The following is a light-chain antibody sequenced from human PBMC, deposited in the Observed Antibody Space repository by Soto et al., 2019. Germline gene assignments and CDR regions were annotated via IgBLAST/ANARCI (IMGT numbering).Light chain of an antibody. CDR2: GAT. Sequence: ELLIPPAPATLSVSHVERASLSCRASQSVSILLAWYQQKPGQAPRLLIHGATTRATGIPARFSGCGSGTEFTLTISSLQSEDFAVYYCQQYNNWPPITFGQGTRVEIK. J-gene: IGKJ5*01. CDR3: QQYNNWPPIT. CDR1: QSVSIL. V-gene: IGKV3-15*01.